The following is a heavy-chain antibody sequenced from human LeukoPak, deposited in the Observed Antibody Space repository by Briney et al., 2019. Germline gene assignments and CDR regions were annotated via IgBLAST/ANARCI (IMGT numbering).Heavy chain of an antibody. Sequence: SETLSLTCTVSGGSISSYYWSWIRQPPGKGLEWIRYIYYSGSTNYNPSLKSRVTISVDTSKNQFSLKLTPVTAADTAVYYCARDMQVDDSSGYYTLYFDYWGQGTLVTVSS. V-gene: IGHV4-59*12. CDR3: ARDMQVDDSSGYYTLYFDY. J-gene: IGHJ4*02. D-gene: IGHD3-22*01. CDR1: GGSISSYY. CDR2: IYYSGST.